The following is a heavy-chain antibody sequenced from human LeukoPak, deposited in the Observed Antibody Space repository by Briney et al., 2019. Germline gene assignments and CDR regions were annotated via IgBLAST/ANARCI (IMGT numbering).Heavy chain of an antibody. CDR3: ANEHDYGDCELDYFDY. V-gene: IGHV3-30-3*02. J-gene: IGHJ4*02. CDR2: ISYDGSNK. Sequence: GGSLRLSCAASGFTFSSYAMHWVRQAPGKGLEWVAVISYDGSNKYYADSVKGRFTISRDNSKNTLYLQMNSLRAEDTAVYYCANEHDYGDCELDYFDYWGQGTLVTVSS. D-gene: IGHD4-17*01. CDR1: GFTFSSYA.